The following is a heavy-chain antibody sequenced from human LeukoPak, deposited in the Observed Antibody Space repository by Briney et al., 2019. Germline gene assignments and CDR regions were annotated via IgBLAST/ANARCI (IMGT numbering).Heavy chain of an antibody. J-gene: IGHJ6*04. CDR2: IYTSGST. CDR3: ARGGLIVTRPLDV. V-gene: IGHV4-61*02. Sequence: SETLSLTCTVSGGSISSGSYYWSWIRQPAGKGLEWIGRIYTSGSTNYNPSLKSRVTMSVDTSKNQFSLKLSSVTAADTAVYYCARGGLIVTRPLDVWGKGTTVTVSS. D-gene: IGHD2/OR15-2a*01. CDR1: GGSISSGSYY.